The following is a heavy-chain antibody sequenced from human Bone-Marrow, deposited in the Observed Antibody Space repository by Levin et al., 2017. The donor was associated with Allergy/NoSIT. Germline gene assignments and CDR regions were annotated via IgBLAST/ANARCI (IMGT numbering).Heavy chain of an antibody. CDR2: IIPLFGTT. D-gene: IGHD2-8*01. V-gene: IGHV1-69*06. J-gene: IGHJ4*02. CDR3: ARAPSPLYVDY. Sequence: EASVKVSCKTSGDTFSNSAISWVRQAPGQGLEWVGGIIPLFGTTNYAQKFQDRVTITADISTSTAYMEFSSLTSEDTAVYYCARAPSPLYVDYWGQGTLVTVSS. CDR1: GDTFSNSA.